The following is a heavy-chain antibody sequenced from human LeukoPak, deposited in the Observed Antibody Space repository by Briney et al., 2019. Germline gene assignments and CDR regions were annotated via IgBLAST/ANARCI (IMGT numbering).Heavy chain of an antibody. CDR1: GYSISSGCY. Sequence: SETLSLTCAVSGYSISSGCYWGWIRQPPGKGLEWIGSIYHSGSTYYNPSLKNRVTISVDTSKNQFSLKLSSVTAADTAVYYCARHAPTDIVVVPAASPLGYWGQGTLVTVSS. D-gene: IGHD2-2*01. CDR3: ARHAPTDIVVVPAASPLGY. J-gene: IGHJ4*02. CDR2: IYHSGST. V-gene: IGHV4-38-2*01.